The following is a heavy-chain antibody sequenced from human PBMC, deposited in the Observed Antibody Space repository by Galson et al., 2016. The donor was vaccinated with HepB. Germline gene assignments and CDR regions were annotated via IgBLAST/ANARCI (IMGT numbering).Heavy chain of an antibody. CDR1: GGSISSYF. CDR2: VYKTGGT. V-gene: IGHV4-59*01. Sequence: SETLSLTCNISGGSISSYFWSWIRQPPGKGLEWIGYVYKTGGTNYSPSLKSRVTVSVDTSKNQFSLKLRSVTAADTAVYYCARGVTGTPYFDFWGQGALVTVSS. CDR3: ARGVTGTPYFDF. D-gene: IGHD2-21*02. J-gene: IGHJ4*02.